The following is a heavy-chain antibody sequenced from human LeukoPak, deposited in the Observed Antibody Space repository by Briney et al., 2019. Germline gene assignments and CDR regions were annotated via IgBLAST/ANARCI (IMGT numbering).Heavy chain of an antibody. V-gene: IGHV3-20*04. CDR2: INWNGGST. CDR3: ERDRGWGMDV. Sequence: GGSLRLSCAASGFTFSNYAMHWLRQAPGKGLEGCSGINWNGGSTGYADSVKGRFTISRDNAKNSLYLQMNSLRAEDTAVYYCERDRGWGMDVWGKGTTVTISS. D-gene: IGHD5-12*01. J-gene: IGHJ6*03. CDR1: GFTFSNYA.